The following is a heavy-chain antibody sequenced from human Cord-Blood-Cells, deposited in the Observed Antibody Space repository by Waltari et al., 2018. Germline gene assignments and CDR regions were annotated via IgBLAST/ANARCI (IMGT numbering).Heavy chain of an antibody. V-gene: IGHV3-7*01. CDR2: IKQDGSEK. D-gene: IGHD1-20*01. Sequence: EVQLVESGGGLVQPGGSLSVSCAASGFTFSSYWMRWVRQAPGKGLEWVANIKQDGSEKYYVDSVKGRFTISRDNAKNSLYLQMNSLRAEDTAVYYCWGNWNYFDYWGQGTLVTVSS. J-gene: IGHJ4*02. CDR1: GFTFSSYW. CDR3: WGNWNYFDY.